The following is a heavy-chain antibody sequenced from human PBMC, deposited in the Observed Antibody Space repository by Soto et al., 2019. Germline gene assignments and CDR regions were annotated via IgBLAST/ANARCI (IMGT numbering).Heavy chain of an antibody. D-gene: IGHD2-2*01. Sequence: QLQLQESGPGLVKPSETLSLTCSVSGGSISSNNYYWGWIRQPPGKGLEWIGTIYYSGNTYYNPSLKSRVTISVDMSKNQFSLKLTSVTAADTAVYYCARHHRILAPAAMSWFDPWGQGTLVTVSS. J-gene: IGHJ5*02. V-gene: IGHV4-39*01. CDR1: GGSISSNNYY. CDR2: IYYSGNT. CDR3: ARHHRILAPAAMSWFDP.